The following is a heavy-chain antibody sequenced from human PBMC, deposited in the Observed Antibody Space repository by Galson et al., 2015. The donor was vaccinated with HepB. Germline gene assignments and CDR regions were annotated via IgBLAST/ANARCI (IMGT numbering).Heavy chain of an antibody. D-gene: IGHD6-19*01. Sequence: TLSLTCTVSGGSVTRYYWSWIRQPPGKGLEYIGYIHYSGTTRYNPSLKSRVTISVDTSKSQFSLKLSSASAADTAVYYCARNLNSGWSYGMDVWGQGTTVTVSS. CDR3: ARNLNSGWSYGMDV. J-gene: IGHJ6*02. V-gene: IGHV4-59*02. CDR2: IHYSGTT. CDR1: GGSVTRYY.